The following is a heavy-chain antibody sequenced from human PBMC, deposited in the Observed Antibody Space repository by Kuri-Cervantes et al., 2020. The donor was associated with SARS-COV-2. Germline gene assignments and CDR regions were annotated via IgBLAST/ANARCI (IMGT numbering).Heavy chain of an antibody. Sequence: GGSLRLSCAASGFTFSSYGMHWVRQAPGKGLEWVAVISYDGSNKYYADSVKGRFTISRDNSKNTLYLQMNSLRAEDTAVYYCARAKGTTYFLDYWGQGTLVTVSS. J-gene: IGHJ4*02. D-gene: IGHD1-1*01. CDR3: ARAKGTTYFLDY. CDR1: GFTFSSYG. V-gene: IGHV3-30*03. CDR2: ISYDGSNK.